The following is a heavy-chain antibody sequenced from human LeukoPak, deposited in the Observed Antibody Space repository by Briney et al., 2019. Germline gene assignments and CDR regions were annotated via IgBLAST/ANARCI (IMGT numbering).Heavy chain of an antibody. D-gene: IGHD1-14*01. CDR3: ARDRNRYWYFDL. CDR1: GYTFTSYG. CDR2: ISAYNGNT. J-gene: IGHJ2*01. V-gene: IGHV1-18*01. Sequence: ASVKVSCKGSGYTFTSYGISWVRQAPGQGLEWMGWISAYNGNTNYAQKLQGRVTMTTDTSTSTAYMELRSLRSDDTAVYYCARDRNRYWYFDLWGRGTLVTVSS.